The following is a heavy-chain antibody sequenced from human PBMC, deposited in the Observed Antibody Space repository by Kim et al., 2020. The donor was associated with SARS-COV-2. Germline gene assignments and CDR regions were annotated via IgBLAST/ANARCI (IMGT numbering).Heavy chain of an antibody. CDR2: ISAYNGNT. J-gene: IGHJ4*02. Sequence: ASVKVSCKASGYTFTSYGISWVRQAPGQGLEWMGWISAYNGNTNYAQKLQGRVTMTTDTSTSTAYMELRSLRSDDTAVYYCARDHPTMVRGGRFDYWGQGTLVTVSS. D-gene: IGHD3-10*01. V-gene: IGHV1-18*04. CDR1: GYTFTSYG. CDR3: ARDHPTMVRGGRFDY.